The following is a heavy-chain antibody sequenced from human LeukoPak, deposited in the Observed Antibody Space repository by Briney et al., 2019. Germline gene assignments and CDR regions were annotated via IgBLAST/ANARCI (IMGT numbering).Heavy chain of an antibody. Sequence: ASVKVSCKASGYTFTSYGISWVRQASGQGLEWMGWISAYNGNTNYAQKLQGRVTMTTDTSTSTAYMELRSLRSDDTAVYYCAREGPGYYYDSSGYFDYWGQGTLVTVSS. J-gene: IGHJ4*02. CDR3: AREGPGYYYDSSGYFDY. CDR1: GYTFTSYG. V-gene: IGHV1-18*01. D-gene: IGHD3-22*01. CDR2: ISAYNGNT.